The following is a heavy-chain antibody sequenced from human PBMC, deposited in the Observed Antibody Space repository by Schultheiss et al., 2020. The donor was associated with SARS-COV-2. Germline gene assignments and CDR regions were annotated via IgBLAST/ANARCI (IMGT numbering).Heavy chain of an antibody. CDR3: ARGSMAYCGGDCIDY. CDR2: IYNSGST. V-gene: IGHV4-61*01. J-gene: IGHJ4*02. D-gene: IGHD2-21*02. CDR1: GGSVSSGSYY. Sequence: SQTLSLTCTVSGGSVSSGSYYWSWIRQPPGKGLEWIGYIYNSGSTIYNPSLKSRVSISIDKSKNQFSLKLSSVTAADTAVYYCARGSMAYCGGDCIDYWGQGTLVTVS.